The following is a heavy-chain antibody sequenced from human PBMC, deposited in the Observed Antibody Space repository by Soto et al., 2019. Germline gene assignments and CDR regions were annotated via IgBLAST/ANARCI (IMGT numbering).Heavy chain of an antibody. CDR1: GGSISSYY. D-gene: IGHD3-3*02. V-gene: IGHV4-59*01. CDR3: ARDSEMASLGY. CDR2: IYYSGST. J-gene: IGHJ4*02. Sequence: SETLSLTCTVSGGSISSYYWSWIRQPPGKGLEWIGYIYYSGSTNYNPSLKSRVTISVDTSKNQFSLKLSSVTAADTAVYYCARDSEMASLGYWGQGTLVTVSS.